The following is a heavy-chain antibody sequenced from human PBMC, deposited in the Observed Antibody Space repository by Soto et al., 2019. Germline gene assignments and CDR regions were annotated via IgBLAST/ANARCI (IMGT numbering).Heavy chain of an antibody. CDR1: GFTFSSYA. Sequence: QVQLVESGGGVVRPGRSLRLSCAASGFTFSSYAMHWVRQAPGKGLNWVAVISSDGSNKYYADSVKGRFTISRDNSKNTLYLQMNSLRVEDTAVYHCASPDSYFDYWGQGTLVTVSS. CDR2: ISSDGSNK. V-gene: IGHV3-30-3*01. D-gene: IGHD3-22*01. J-gene: IGHJ4*02. CDR3: ASPDSYFDY.